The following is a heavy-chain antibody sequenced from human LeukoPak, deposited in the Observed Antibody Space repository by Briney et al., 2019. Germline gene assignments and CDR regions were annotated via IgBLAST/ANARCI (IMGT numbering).Heavy chain of an antibody. D-gene: IGHD4-17*01. J-gene: IGHJ4*02. CDR3: ATGTDDHGDSAGDY. CDR1: GYTFTDYY. V-gene: IGHV1-69-2*01. Sequence: ASVKVSCKVSGYTFTDYYMHWVQQAPGKGLEWMGLVDPEDGETIYAEKFQGRVTITADTSTDTAYMELSSLRSEDTAVYYCATGTDDHGDSAGDYWGQGTLVTVSS. CDR2: VDPEDGET.